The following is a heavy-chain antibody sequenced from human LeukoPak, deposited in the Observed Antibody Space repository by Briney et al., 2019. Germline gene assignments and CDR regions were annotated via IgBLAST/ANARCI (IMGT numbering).Heavy chain of an antibody. CDR3: TTSIGPFDY. CDR1: GFTFSNHA. Sequence: GGSLRLSCAASGFTFSNHAMSWVRQAPGKGLEWVSAISGSGGSTYYADSVKGRFTISRDNSKNTLYLQMNSLRAEDTAVYYCTTSIGPFDYWGQGTLVTVSA. V-gene: IGHV3-23*01. CDR2: ISGSGGST. D-gene: IGHD1-14*01. J-gene: IGHJ4*02.